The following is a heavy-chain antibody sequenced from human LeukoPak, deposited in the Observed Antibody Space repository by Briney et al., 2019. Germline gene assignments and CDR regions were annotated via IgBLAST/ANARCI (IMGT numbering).Heavy chain of an antibody. CDR3: ARDLRGDYGSGSYYYYYGMDV. J-gene: IGHJ6*02. CDR2: IYYSGST. Sequence: PSETLSLTCTVSGGSISSYYWSWIRQPPGKGLEWIGYIYYSGSTNYNPSLKSRVTISVDTSKNQFSLKLSSVTAADTAVYYCARDLRGDYGSGSYYYYYGMDVWGQGTTVTVSS. CDR1: GGSISSYY. V-gene: IGHV4-59*01. D-gene: IGHD3-10*01.